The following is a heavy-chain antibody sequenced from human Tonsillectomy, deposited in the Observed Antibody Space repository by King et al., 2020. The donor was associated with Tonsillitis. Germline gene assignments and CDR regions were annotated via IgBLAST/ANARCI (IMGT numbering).Heavy chain of an antibody. CDR3: ARDPLHCSGGSCYFGVPDY. CDR1: GFTFSSYA. CDR2: ISYDGSNK. V-gene: IGHV3-30*04. J-gene: IGHJ4*02. D-gene: IGHD2-15*01. Sequence: VQLVESGGGVVQPGRSLRLSCAASGFTFSSYAIHWVRQAPGKGLEWVAAISYDGSNKYYADSVKGRFTISRDNSKSTLYLLMNSLRAEDTALYYCARDPLHCSGGSCYFGVPDYWGQGTLVTVSS.